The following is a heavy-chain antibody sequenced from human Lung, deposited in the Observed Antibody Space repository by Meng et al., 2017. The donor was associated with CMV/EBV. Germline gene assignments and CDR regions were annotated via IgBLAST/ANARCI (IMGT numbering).Heavy chain of an antibody. J-gene: IGHJ4*02. CDR3: ARGVSRDY. V-gene: IGHV3-48*04. CDR1: GFTFSSYS. CDR2: ISSSSSTI. Sequence: GESLKISCAASGFTFSSYSMNWVRQAPGKGLEWVSYISSSSSTIYYADSVKGRFTISRDNAKNSLYLQMNSRGGEDTAVYYCARGVSRDYWGQGTLVTGSS.